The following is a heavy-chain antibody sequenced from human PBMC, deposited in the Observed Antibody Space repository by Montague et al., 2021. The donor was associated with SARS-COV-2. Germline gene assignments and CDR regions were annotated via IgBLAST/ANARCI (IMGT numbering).Heavy chain of an antibody. CDR3: GRVGGNEYRFFDY. D-gene: IGHD1-1*01. Sequence: TLSLTCTVSGDSISSGTHYWSWIRPPAGKGLEWIGRIYTSGSTNSNPSLQSRVTISVDTSNNPFSLSLTSVTAADTAVYYCGRVGGNEYRFFDYWGQGSLVTVSS. CDR2: IYTSGST. CDR1: GDSISSGTHY. V-gene: IGHV4-61*02. J-gene: IGHJ4*02.